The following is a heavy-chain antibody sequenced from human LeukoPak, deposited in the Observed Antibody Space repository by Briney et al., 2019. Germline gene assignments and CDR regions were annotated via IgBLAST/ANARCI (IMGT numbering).Heavy chain of an antibody. J-gene: IGHJ4*02. V-gene: IGHV3-21*05. CDR2: ISSSSSYT. D-gene: IGHD1-26*01. CDR3: ARHLRLGALDY. CDR1: GFTFSSYS. Sequence: PGGSLRLSCAASGFTFSSYSMNWVRQAPGKGLEWVSYISSSSSYTNYADSVKGRFTISRDNAKNSLYLQMNSLRAEDTAVYYCARHLRLGALDYWGQGTLVTVSS.